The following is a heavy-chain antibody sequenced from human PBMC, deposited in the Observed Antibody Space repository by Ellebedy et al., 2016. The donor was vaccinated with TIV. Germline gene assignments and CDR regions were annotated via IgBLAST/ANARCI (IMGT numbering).Heavy chain of an antibody. CDR3: ATDGSYGDYRFPTHAFEI. CDR1: GFSFRSYW. CDR2: MRQDGGDK. V-gene: IGHV3-7*01. J-gene: IGHJ3*02. Sequence: GGSLRLSCGSSGFSFRSYWMSWVRQAPGKGLEWVSNMRQDGGDKYYVDSVKGRFTISRDNAKSSLYLQMDSVRAEDTAVYYCATDGSYGDYRFPTHAFEIWGQGTMVTVSS. D-gene: IGHD4-17*01.